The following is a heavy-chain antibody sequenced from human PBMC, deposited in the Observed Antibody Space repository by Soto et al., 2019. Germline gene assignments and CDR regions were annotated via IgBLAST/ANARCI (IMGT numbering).Heavy chain of an antibody. D-gene: IGHD3-16*01. V-gene: IGHV4-34*01. J-gene: IGHJ6*02. Sequence: SETLSLTCAVYGGSFSGYYWSWIRQPPGKGLEWIGEINHSGSTNYNPSLKSRVTISVDTSKNQFSLNLSSVTAADTAVYYCARAMGDWGTYYYYYGFDVWGQGTTVTVSS. CDR2: INHSGST. CDR3: ARAMGDWGTYYYYYGFDV. CDR1: GGSFSGYY.